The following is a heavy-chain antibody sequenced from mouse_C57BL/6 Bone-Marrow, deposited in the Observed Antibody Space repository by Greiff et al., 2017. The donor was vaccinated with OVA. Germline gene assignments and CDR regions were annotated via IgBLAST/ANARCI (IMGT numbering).Heavy chain of an antibody. CDR2: INPGSGGT. CDR3: AREVWFAY. J-gene: IGHJ3*01. Sequence: QVQLQQSGAELVRPGTSVKVSCKASGYAFTNYLIEWVKQRPGQGLEWIGVINPGSGGTNYNEKFKGKATLTANKSSSTAYMQLSSLTSEDSAVYFCAREVWFAYWGQGTLVTVSA. V-gene: IGHV1-54*01. CDR1: GYAFTNYL.